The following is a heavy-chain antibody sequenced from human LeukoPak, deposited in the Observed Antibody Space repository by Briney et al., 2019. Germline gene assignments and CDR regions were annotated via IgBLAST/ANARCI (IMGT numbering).Heavy chain of an antibody. CDR2: INHSGST. J-gene: IGHJ4*02. Sequence: PSETLSLTCAVYGGSFSGYYWSWIRQPPGKGLEWIGEINHSGSTNYNPSLKSRVTISVDTSKNKFSLKLSSVTAADTAVYYCARGVSYGYSGYFDYWGQGTLVTVSS. D-gene: IGHD5-18*01. CDR1: GGSFSGYY. V-gene: IGHV4-34*01. CDR3: ARGVSYGYSGYFDY.